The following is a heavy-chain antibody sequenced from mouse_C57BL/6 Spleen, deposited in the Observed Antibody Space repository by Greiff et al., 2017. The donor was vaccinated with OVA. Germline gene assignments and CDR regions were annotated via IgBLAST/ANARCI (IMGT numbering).Heavy chain of an antibody. Sequence: QVQLQQPGAELVRPGSSVKLSCKASGYTFTSYWMDWVKQRPGQGLEWIGNIYPSDSETPYNQKFKDKATFTVDKSSSTAYMQLSSLTSEDYAVYYCARAYYGSHYYAMDYWGQGTSVTVSS. D-gene: IGHD1-1*01. V-gene: IGHV1-61*01. CDR3: ARAYYGSHYYAMDY. CDR1: GYTFTSYW. CDR2: IYPSDSET. J-gene: IGHJ4*01.